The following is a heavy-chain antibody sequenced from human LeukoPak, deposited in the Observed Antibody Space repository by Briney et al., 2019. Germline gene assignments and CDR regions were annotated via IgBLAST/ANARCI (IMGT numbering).Heavy chain of an antibody. V-gene: IGHV3-23*01. CDR1: GFTFTNHA. CDR3: AKNVVFTRYFDS. CDR2: ISGGGRTT. J-gene: IGHJ4*02. D-gene: IGHD2-2*01. Sequence: GGSLRLSCAASGFTFTNHAMTWVRQAPGKGLQWIAVISGGGRTTEYADSVKGRFTVSRDNSMNTLSLHMDSLRVEDTAIYYCAKNVVFTRYFDSWGQGTLVTVSS.